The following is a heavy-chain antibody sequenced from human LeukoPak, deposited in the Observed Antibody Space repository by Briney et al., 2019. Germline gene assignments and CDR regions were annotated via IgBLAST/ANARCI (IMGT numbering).Heavy chain of an antibody. J-gene: IGHJ3*02. CDR1: GYTLTELS. V-gene: IGHV1-24*01. Sequence: ASVKVSCKVSGYTLTELSMHWVRQAPGKGLEWMGGFDPEDGETIYAQKFQGRVTMTEDTSTDTAYMELSSLRSEDTAVYYCATFFMVRGFMLGVPGNDVFDIWGKGKMVTVSS. CDR2: FDPEDGET. CDR3: ATFFMVRGFMLGVPGNDVFDI. D-gene: IGHD3-10*01.